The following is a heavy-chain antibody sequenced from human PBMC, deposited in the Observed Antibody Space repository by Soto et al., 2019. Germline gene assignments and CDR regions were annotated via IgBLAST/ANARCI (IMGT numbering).Heavy chain of an antibody. J-gene: IGHJ6*02. V-gene: IGHV1-3*01. Sequence: ASVKVSCKASGYTFTSYAMHWVRQAPGQRLEWMGWINAGNGNTKYSQKFQGKVTITRDTSASTAYMELSSLRSEDTAVYYCARDLIPIYCSGGSCYSVNYYYGMDVWGQGTTVTVSS. CDR1: GYTFTSYA. CDR3: ARDLIPIYCSGGSCYSVNYYYGMDV. CDR2: INAGNGNT. D-gene: IGHD2-15*01.